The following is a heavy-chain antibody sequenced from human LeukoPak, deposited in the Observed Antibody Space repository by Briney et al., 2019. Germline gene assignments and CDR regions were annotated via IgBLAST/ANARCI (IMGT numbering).Heavy chain of an antibody. CDR2: TSQSGST. CDR1: GYSISSGYS. J-gene: IGHJ4*02. Sequence: SETLSLTCTVSGYSISSGYSWGLVRQPPGKGLEWIGSTSQSGSTYYNPSLKSRVTMSVDTSKNQFSLKLSSVTAADTAVYYCARDWTSSGSYYFDYWGQGTLVTVSS. D-gene: IGHD3/OR15-3a*01. V-gene: IGHV4-38-2*02. CDR3: ARDWTSSGSYYFDY.